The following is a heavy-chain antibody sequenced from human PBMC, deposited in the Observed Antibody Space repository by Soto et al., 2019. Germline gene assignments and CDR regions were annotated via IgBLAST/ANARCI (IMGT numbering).Heavy chain of an antibody. V-gene: IGHV1-69*06. J-gene: IGHJ5*02. CDR1: GGTFSSYA. D-gene: IGHD2-2*01. CDR3: ARDHCSSTSCYRWFDP. CDR2: IIPIFGTA. Sequence: SVKVSCKASGGTFSSYAISWVRQAPGQGLEWMGGIIPIFGTANYAQKFQGRVTITADKSTSTAYMELSSLRSEDTAVYYCARDHCSSTSCYRWFDPWGQGTLVTVSS.